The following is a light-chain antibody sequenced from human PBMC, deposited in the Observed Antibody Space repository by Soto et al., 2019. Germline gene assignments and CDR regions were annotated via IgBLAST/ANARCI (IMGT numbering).Light chain of an antibody. V-gene: IGKV3-15*01. Sequence: EIVLTKSPPPLSVSPGERATLSWRASQSVSSNLAGYQQKPGQAPRLLFYGASTRATGIPARFSGSGSGTEFTLTISSLQSEDVAVYYCQQYNNWPPITFGGGTKVDIK. CDR1: QSVSSN. CDR2: GAS. J-gene: IGKJ4*01. CDR3: QQYNNWPPIT.